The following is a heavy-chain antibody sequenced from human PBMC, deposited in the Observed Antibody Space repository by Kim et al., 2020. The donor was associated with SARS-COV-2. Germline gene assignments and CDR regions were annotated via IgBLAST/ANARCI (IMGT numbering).Heavy chain of an antibody. CDR3: ARKSTYGSGSR. V-gene: IGHV3-66*01. D-gene: IGHD3-10*01. Sequence: TYYADSVKGRFTISRDNSKNTLYLQMNSLRAEDTAVYYCARKSTYGSGSRWGQGTLVTVSS. CDR2: T. J-gene: IGHJ4*02.